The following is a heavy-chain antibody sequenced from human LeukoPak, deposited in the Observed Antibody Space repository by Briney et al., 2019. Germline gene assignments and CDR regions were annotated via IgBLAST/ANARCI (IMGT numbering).Heavy chain of an antibody. CDR1: GYTFTSYH. J-gene: IGHJ4*02. CDR2: INPSSGSA. Sequence: RASVKVSCKASGYTFTSYHMYWVRQAPGQGLEWMGLINPSSGSANYAQKFQGRITMTRDTSTSTVYMELSSLRSEDTAVYYCARDIVVVPAGRGFGYWGQGTLVTVSS. V-gene: IGHV1-46*01. CDR3: ARDIVVVPAGRGFGY. D-gene: IGHD2-2*01.